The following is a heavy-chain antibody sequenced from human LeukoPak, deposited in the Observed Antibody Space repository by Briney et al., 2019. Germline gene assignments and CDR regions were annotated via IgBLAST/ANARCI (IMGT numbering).Heavy chain of an antibody. J-gene: IGHJ4*02. V-gene: IGHV1-18*01. CDR1: GYTFTSYG. D-gene: IGHD1-1*01. CDR2: ISAYNGNT. CDR3: ARDSNWNDSPMIDY. Sequence: ASVKVSCKASGYTFTSYGISWVRQAPGQGLEWMGWISAYNGNTNYAQKLQGRVTMTTDTSTSTAYMELRSLRSDDTAVYYCARDSNWNDSPMIDYWGQGTQVTVSS.